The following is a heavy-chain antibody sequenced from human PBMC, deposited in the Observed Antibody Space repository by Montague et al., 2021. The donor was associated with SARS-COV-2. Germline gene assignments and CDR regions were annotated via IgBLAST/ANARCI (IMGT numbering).Heavy chain of an antibody. V-gene: IGHV4-39*01. CDR2: VDYSGRP. CDR1: GDSISSSSYN. D-gene: IGHD1-14*01. Sequence: SETLSLTCTVSGDSISSSSYNWGWIRQPPGKGLEWIWSVDYSGRPYYXPSLKSRVTIYVGTSKNQLSLKLSSVTAAGTAVYYCTRHIHMTWPEPSPGFDYWGQGTLVTVSS. J-gene: IGHJ4*02. CDR3: TRHIHMTWPEPSPGFDY.